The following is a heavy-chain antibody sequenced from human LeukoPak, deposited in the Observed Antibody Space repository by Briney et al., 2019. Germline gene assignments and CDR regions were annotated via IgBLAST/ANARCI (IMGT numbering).Heavy chain of an antibody. Sequence: PSETLSLTCTVSGGSISSGYYWGWVRQPPGKGLEWIGSIYHSGSTYYHPSLKSRLTMSVDTSKNKFSLKLRSVTAVDTAVYHCAMATARLGWFDPWGQGTLVTVSS. CDR3: AMATARLGWFDP. CDR2: IYHSGST. V-gene: IGHV4-38-2*02. D-gene: IGHD3-16*01. J-gene: IGHJ5*02. CDR1: GGSISSGYY.